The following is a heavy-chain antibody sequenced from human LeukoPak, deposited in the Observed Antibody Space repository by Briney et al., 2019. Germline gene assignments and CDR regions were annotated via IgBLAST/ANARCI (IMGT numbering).Heavy chain of an antibody. CDR3: AKRRGLELTYYYHMDV. CDR1: GFTFSSYA. V-gene: IGHV3-23*01. J-gene: IGHJ6*03. CDR2: IGGSGVRT. Sequence: PGGSLRLSCAASGFTFSSYAMSWVRQAPGKGLEWVSVIGGSGVRTHYADSVKGRFTISRDNSKNTLYLQMNSLRADDTAVYYCAKRRGLELTYYYHMDVWGKGTTVTVSS. D-gene: IGHD1-7*01.